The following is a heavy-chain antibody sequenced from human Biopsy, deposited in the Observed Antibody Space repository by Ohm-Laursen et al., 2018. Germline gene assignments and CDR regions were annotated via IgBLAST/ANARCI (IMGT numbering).Heavy chain of an antibody. CDR1: GGSFTGHY. CDR2: VSYSGNT. CDR3: AAYYYDSSGYFYAFHY. D-gene: IGHD3-22*01. Sequence: SDTLSLTCTVSGGSFTGHYWTWIRQPLGKGLEWIGYVSYSGNTKYNPSLKSRVIISADPSKNQFSLKLSSVTAADTAMYYCAAYYYDSSGYFYAFHYWGQGTLVTVSS. V-gene: IGHV4-59*08. J-gene: IGHJ4*02.